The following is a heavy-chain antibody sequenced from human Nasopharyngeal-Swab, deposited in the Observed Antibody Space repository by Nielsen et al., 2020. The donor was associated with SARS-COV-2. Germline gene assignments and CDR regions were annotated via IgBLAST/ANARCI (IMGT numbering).Heavy chain of an antibody. CDR2: ISSSGTTI. V-gene: IGHV3-48*03. CDR3: ARASRGWS. CDR1: GFNFSNYE. Sequence: GESLKISCTASGFNFSNYEMNWVRQAPGKGLEWISYISSSGTTIYSTESARGRFTISRDNAENSLSLQMNSLREEDTAVYYCARASRGWSWGQGTLVTVSS. J-gene: IGHJ5*02. D-gene: IGHD6-19*01.